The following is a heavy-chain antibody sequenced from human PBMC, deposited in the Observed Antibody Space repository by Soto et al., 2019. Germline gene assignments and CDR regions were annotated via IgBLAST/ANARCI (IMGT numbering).Heavy chain of an antibody. CDR2: ISYDGSNK. CDR1: GFTFSSYA. Sequence: ESGGGVVQPGRSLRLSCAASGFTFSSYAMHWVRQAPGKGLEWVAVISYDGSNKYYADSVKGRFTISRDNSKNTLYLQMNSLRAEDTAVYYCARDLGADDSSGFSDYWGQGTLVTVSS. V-gene: IGHV3-30-3*01. CDR3: ARDLGADDSSGFSDY. D-gene: IGHD3-22*01. J-gene: IGHJ4*02.